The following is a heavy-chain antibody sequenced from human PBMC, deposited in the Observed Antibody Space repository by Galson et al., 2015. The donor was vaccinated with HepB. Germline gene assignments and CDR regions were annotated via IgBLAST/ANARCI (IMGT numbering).Heavy chain of an antibody. CDR3: AREGEYFFDY. CDR1: GFIFSSYA. J-gene: IGHJ4*02. CDR2: ISYDETSK. V-gene: IGHV3-30*04. Sequence: SLRLSCAASGFIFSSYALHWVRQAPGQGLEWVAYISYDETSKHYADTVKGRFTISRDKSKNTLYLHMNRQREEDTAVYYCAREGEYFFDYWGQGTLVTVSS.